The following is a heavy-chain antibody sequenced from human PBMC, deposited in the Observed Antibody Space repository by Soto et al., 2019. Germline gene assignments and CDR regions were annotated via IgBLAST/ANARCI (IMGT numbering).Heavy chain of an antibody. CDR1: GGTFSSYA. D-gene: IGHD3-3*01. CDR2: IIPIFGTA. V-gene: IGHV1-69*13. Sequence: SVKVSCKASGGTFSSYAISWVRQAPGQGLEWMGGIIPIFGTANYAQKFQGRVTITADESTSTAYMELSSLRSEDTAVYYCARVVTIFGGPPPYYYYGMDVWGQGTTVTVSS. J-gene: IGHJ6*02. CDR3: ARVVTIFGGPPPYYYYGMDV.